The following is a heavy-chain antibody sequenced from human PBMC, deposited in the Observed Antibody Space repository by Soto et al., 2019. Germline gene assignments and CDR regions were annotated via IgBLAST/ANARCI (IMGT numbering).Heavy chain of an antibody. Sequence: SGGSLRLSCAASGFSFSNYAMHWVRQAPGKGLEWVAVIWYDGSNKYYADSVKGRFTISKDNSQNTLYLQMNSLRAEDTAVYYCTRDPYGGSRYYFDSWGQGTLVTVSS. V-gene: IGHV3-33*01. CDR3: TRDPYGGSRYYFDS. D-gene: IGHD1-26*01. J-gene: IGHJ4*02. CDR1: GFSFSNYA. CDR2: IWYDGSNK.